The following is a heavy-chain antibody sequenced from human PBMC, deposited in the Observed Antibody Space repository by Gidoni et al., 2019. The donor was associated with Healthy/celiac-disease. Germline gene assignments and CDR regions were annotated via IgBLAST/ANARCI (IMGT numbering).Heavy chain of an antibody. CDR3: ARDSAVVVVAATRGFWFDP. V-gene: IGHV3-21*01. J-gene: IGHJ5*02. CDR1: GFTFSSYS. D-gene: IGHD2-15*01. Sequence: EVQLVESGGGLVKPGGSLRLSCAASGFTFSSYSMNWVRQAPGKGLEWVSSISSSSSYIYYADSVKGRFTISRDNAKNSLYLQMNSLRAEDTAVYYCARDSAVVVVAATRGFWFDPWGQGTLVTVSS. CDR2: ISSSSSYI.